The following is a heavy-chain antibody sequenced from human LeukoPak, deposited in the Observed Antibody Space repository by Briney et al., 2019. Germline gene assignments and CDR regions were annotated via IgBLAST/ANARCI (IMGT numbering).Heavy chain of an antibody. CDR1: GGSISSGGHY. CDR2: IYDSGST. D-gene: IGHD1-1*01. Sequence: SQTLSLTCTVSGGSISSGGHYWSWFRQHPGKGLEWIGYIYDSGSTYYNPSLKSRVAMSVDTSKNQFSLNLSSVTAADTAVYYCARGPTATTDYWGRGTLVTVSP. CDR3: ARGPTATTDY. V-gene: IGHV4-31*03. J-gene: IGHJ4*02.